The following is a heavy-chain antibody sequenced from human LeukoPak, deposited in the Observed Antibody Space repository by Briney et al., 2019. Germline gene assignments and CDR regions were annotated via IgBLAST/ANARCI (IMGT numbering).Heavy chain of an antibody. CDR3: ARVDSRSNACDY. CDR2: IIPIFGTA. J-gene: IGHJ4*02. Sequence: SVKVSCKASGGTFSSYAISWVRQAPGQGLEWMGGIIPIFGTANYAQKFQGRVTITADESTTTAYMELRSLRSDDTAVYYCARVDSRSNACDYWGQGTLVTVSS. CDR1: GGTFSSYA. V-gene: IGHV1-69*13. D-gene: IGHD6-13*01.